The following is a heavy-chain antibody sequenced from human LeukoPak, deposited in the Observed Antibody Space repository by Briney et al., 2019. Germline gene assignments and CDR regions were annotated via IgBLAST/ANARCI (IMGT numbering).Heavy chain of an antibody. Sequence: ASVKVSCKASGYTFTGYYMHWVRQAPGQGLEWMGWINPNSGGTNYAQKFQGRVTMTRDTSISTAYMELSRLRSDDTAVYYCARGYYYDSSGFDIWGQGTMVTVSS. V-gene: IGHV1-2*02. D-gene: IGHD3-22*01. J-gene: IGHJ3*02. CDR1: GYTFTGYY. CDR3: ARGYYYDSSGFDI. CDR2: INPNSGGT.